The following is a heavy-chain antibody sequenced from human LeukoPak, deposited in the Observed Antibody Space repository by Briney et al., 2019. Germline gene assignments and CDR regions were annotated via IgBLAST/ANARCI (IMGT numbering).Heavy chain of an antibody. D-gene: IGHD4-17*01. J-gene: IGHJ4*02. V-gene: IGHV1-69*01. CDR2: IIPIFGTA. CDR3: ARDRDYGDDECFFDY. Sequence: GSSVKVSCKASGGTFSSYAISWVRQAPGQGLEWMGGIIPIFGTANYVQKFQGRVTITADESTGTAYMELSSLRSEDTAVYYCARDRDYGDDECFFDYWGQGTLVTVFS. CDR1: GGTFSSYA.